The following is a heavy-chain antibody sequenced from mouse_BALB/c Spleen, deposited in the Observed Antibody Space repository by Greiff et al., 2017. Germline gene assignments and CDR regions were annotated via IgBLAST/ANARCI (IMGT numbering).Heavy chain of an antibody. V-gene: IGHV1S56*01. CDR3: ARSTEGFAY. CDR1: GYTFTSYY. Sequence: VQLQESGPELVKPGASVRISCKASGYTFTSYYIHWVKQRPGQGLEWIGWIYPGNVNTKYNEKFKGKATLTADKSSSTAYMQLSSLTSEDSAVYFCARSTEGFAYWGQGTLVTVSA. CDR2: IYPGNVNT. J-gene: IGHJ3*01.